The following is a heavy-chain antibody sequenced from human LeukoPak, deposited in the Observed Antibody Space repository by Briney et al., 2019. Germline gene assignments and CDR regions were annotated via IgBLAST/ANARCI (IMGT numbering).Heavy chain of an antibody. CDR1: GYTFTGFY. J-gene: IGHJ6*02. D-gene: IGHD2-15*01. V-gene: IGHV1-69*02. Sequence: SVKVSCTASGYTFTGFYIHWVRQAPGQGLEWMGRITPIVDIATYIQKFQGRVTITANKFTSTAYMELSSLTSEDTAVYYCASGLGFCSGSDCTNLVKDYYYGMNVWGQGTTVTVSS. CDR2: ITPIVDIA. CDR3: ASGLGFCSGSDCTNLVKDYYYGMNV.